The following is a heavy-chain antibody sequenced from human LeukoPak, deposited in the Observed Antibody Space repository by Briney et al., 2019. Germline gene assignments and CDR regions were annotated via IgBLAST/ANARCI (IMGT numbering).Heavy chain of an antibody. Sequence: GGSLRLSCAASGFTLSDYYMSWIRQAPGKGLEWVSYISSSSSSYTNYADSVKGRFTISRDNAKNSLYLQMNSLRAEDTAVYYCARSIVATTFPWFDPWGQGTLVTVSS. D-gene: IGHD1-26*01. CDR2: ISSSSSSYT. J-gene: IGHJ5*02. CDR3: ARSIVATTFPWFDP. CDR1: GFTLSDYY. V-gene: IGHV3-11*06.